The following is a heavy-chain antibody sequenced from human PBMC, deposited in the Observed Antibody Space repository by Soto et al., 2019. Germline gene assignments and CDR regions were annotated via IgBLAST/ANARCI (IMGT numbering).Heavy chain of an antibody. CDR2: IIWDSVKI. Sequence: SGGSLRLSCAASGFSIDDFAMHWVRQAPGKGLEWVSSIIWDSVKIGYADSVTGRFSVSRDNAKNSLFLQISSLKPEDLAFYLCTKYNPGSISDYKSILLEPWGHGTRATLSS. CDR1: GFSIDDFA. V-gene: IGHV3-9*03. D-gene: IGHD3-3*02. J-gene: IGHJ5*02. CDR3: TKYNPGSISDYKSILLEP.